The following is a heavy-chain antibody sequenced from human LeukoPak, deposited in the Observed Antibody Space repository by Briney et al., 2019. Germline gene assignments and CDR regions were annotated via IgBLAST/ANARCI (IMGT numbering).Heavy chain of an antibody. Sequence: GGSLRLSCAASGFTFSSYAMHWVRQAPGKGLEWVAVISYDGSNKYYADSVKGRFTISRDNSKNTLYLQMNSLRAEDTAVYYCARGSITMVRGVPKFDYWGQGTLVTVSS. D-gene: IGHD3-10*01. J-gene: IGHJ4*02. CDR2: ISYDGSNK. CDR3: ARGSITMVRGVPKFDY. CDR1: GFTFSSYA. V-gene: IGHV3-30-3*01.